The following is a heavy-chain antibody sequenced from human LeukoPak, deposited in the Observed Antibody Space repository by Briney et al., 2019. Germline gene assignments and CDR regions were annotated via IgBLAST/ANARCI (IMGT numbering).Heavy chain of an antibody. CDR2: INPSGGST. CDR3: ARTRRSFGELPYYFDY. CDR1: GYTFTSYY. J-gene: IGHJ4*02. Sequence: GASVKVSCKASGYTFTSYYMHWVRQAPGQGLEWMGIINPSGGSTSYAQKFQGRVTMTRDTSTSTVYMELSSLRSEDTAVYYCARTRRSFGELPYYFDYWGQGTLVTVSS. D-gene: IGHD3-10*01. V-gene: IGHV1-46*01.